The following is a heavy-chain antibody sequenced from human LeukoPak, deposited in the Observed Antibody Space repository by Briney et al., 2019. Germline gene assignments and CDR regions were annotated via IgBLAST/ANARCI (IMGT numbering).Heavy chain of an antibody. CDR3: AKDSPFDY. V-gene: IGHV3-30*18. CDR2: ISYDGSNK. CDR1: GFTFSSYG. Sequence: GGSLRLSCAASGFTFSSYGMHWVRQAPGKGLEWVAVISYDGSNKYYADPVKGRFTISRDNSKNTLYLQMSSLRAEDTAVYYCAKDSPFDYWGQGTLVTVSS. J-gene: IGHJ4*02.